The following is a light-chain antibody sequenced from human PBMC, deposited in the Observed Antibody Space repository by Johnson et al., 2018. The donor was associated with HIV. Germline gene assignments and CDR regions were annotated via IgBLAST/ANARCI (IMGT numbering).Light chain of an antibody. J-gene: IGLJ1*01. Sequence: QSVLTQPPSVSAAPGQRVTISCSGSSSNIGNNYVSWHQHLPGTAPKLLIYDNDKRPSGIPDRFSGSKSGTSVTLAITGLQTGDEADYYCGTWDTSLSVYVFGTGTKVTVL. V-gene: IGLV1-51*01. CDR3: GTWDTSLSVYV. CDR1: SSNIGNNY. CDR2: DND.